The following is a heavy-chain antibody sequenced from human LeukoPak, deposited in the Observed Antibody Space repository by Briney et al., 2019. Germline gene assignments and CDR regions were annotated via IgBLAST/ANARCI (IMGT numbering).Heavy chain of an antibody. CDR3: ARVGATNWFDP. V-gene: IGHV4-30-2*01. CDR1: GVSISSGGYY. J-gene: IGHJ5*02. Sequence: SQTLSLTCTVSGVSISSGGYYWSWIRQPPGKGLEWIGYIYHSGSTYYNPSLKGRVTISVDRSKNQFSLKLSSVTAADTAVYYCARVGATNWFDPWGQGTLVTVSS. D-gene: IGHD1-26*01. CDR2: IYHSGST.